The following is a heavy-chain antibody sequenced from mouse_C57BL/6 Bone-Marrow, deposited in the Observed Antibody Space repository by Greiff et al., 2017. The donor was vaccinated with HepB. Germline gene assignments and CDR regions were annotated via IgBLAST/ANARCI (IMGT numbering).Heavy chain of an antibody. V-gene: IGHV1-81*01. CDR3: AVLLLRRGYFDV. J-gene: IGHJ1*03. CDR2: IYPRSGNT. D-gene: IGHD1-1*01. CDR1: GYTFTSYG. Sequence: VQLQQSGAELARPGASVKLSCKASGYTFTSYGISWVKQRTGQGLGWIGEIYPRSGNTYYNEKFKGKATLTADKSSSTAYMELRSLTSEDSAVYFCAVLLLRRGYFDVWGTGTTVTVSS.